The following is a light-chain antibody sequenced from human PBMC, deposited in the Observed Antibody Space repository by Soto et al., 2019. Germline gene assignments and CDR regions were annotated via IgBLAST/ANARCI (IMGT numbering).Light chain of an antibody. CDR3: QQRNNWPPTWT. V-gene: IGKV3D-20*02. CDR2: GAS. CDR1: QSFAGPY. J-gene: IGKJ1*01. Sequence: EIVLTQSPDTLSLSPGERATLSCRASQSFAGPYLAWYQQKPGQTPRLLINGASSRATGIPARFSGSGSGTDFTLTISSLEPEDFALYYCQQRNNWPPTWTFGQGTKVDIK.